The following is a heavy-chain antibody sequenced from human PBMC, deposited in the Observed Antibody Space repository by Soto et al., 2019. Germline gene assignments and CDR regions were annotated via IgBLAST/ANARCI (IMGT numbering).Heavy chain of an antibody. J-gene: IGHJ4*02. D-gene: IGHD3-10*01. V-gene: IGHV4-39*01. CDR1: RASVTSGLYY. CDR3: AGFRGSDTYLAFQADF. CDR2: YYYGGST. Sequence: PSETLSLTCAVSRASVTSGLYYWVWIRHPPGKGLEWIGNYYYGGSTYYNPSLKSRVSMSLDASTNQFSLKLTSVTAADTAVYYCAGFRGSDTYLAFQADFWGQGTLVTVSS.